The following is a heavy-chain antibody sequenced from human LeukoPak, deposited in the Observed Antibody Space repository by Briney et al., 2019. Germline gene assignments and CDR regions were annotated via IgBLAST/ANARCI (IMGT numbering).Heavy chain of an antibody. Sequence: PGRSLRLYCAASGFTFSSYAMHWVRQAPGKGLEWVAVIWYDGSNKYYADSVKGRFTISRDNSKNTLYLQMNSLRAEDTAVYYCARDLGRKSSSFGYWGQGTLVTVSS. CDR2: IWYDGSNK. CDR1: GFTFSSYA. V-gene: IGHV3-33*08. D-gene: IGHD6-6*01. J-gene: IGHJ4*02. CDR3: ARDLGRKSSSFGY.